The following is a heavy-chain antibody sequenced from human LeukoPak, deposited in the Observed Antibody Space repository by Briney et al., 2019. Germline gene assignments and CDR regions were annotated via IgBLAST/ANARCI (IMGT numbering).Heavy chain of an antibody. D-gene: IGHD2-2*01. V-gene: IGHV1-18*01. CDR2: ISAYNGST. Sequence: ASVKVSCKASGYTFTSYGISWVRQAPGQGLEWMGWISAYNGSTNYAQKLQGRVTMTTDTSTSTAYMELRSLRSDDTAVYYCARDSRTLYCSSTSCRRFDYWGQGTLVTVSS. CDR3: ARDSRTLYCSSTSCRRFDY. CDR1: GYTFTSYG. J-gene: IGHJ4*02.